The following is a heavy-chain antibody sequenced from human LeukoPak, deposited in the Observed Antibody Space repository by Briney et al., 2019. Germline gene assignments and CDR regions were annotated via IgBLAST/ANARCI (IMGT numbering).Heavy chain of an antibody. Sequence: GASVKVCCKASGYTFTGYYMHWVRQAPGQGLEWMGRINPNSGGTNYAQKFQGRVTMTRDTSISTAYMELSRLRSDDTAVYYCARDPITMVRAKGTWFDPWGQGTLVTVSS. V-gene: IGHV1-2*06. CDR2: INPNSGGT. CDR3: ARDPITMVRAKGTWFDP. CDR1: GYTFTGYY. D-gene: IGHD3-10*01. J-gene: IGHJ5*02.